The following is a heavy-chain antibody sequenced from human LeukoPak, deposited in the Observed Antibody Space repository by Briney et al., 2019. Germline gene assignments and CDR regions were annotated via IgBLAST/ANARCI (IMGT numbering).Heavy chain of an antibody. J-gene: IGHJ4*02. V-gene: IGHV1-69*06. CDR2: IIPIFGTA. CDR3: ARGLGGIAVPSFIDY. D-gene: IGHD6-19*01. Sequence: SVKVSCKASGGTFSSYAISWVRRAPGQGLEWMGGIIPIFGTANYAQKFQGRVTITADKSMSTAYMELSSLRSEDTAVYYCARGLGGIAVPSFIDYWGQGTLVTVSS. CDR1: GGTFSSYA.